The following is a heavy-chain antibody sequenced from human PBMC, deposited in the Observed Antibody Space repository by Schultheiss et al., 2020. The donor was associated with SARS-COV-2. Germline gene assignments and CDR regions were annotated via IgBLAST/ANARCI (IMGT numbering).Heavy chain of an antibody. V-gene: IGHV4-61*01. CDR3: AREAAAAAGSWFDP. CDR2: IYYMGSI. J-gene: IGHJ5*02. D-gene: IGHD6-13*01. Sequence: SETLSLTCTVSGGSVSNGYFYWSWIRQPPGKGLEWIGNIYYMGSINYNPSLKSRVTISVDRSKNQFSLKLSSVTAADTAVYYCAREAAAAAGSWFDPWGQGTLVTVSS. CDR1: GGSVSNGYFY.